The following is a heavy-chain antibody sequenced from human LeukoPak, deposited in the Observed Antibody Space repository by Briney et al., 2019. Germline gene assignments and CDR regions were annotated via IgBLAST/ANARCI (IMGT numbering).Heavy chain of an antibody. CDR1: GGSFSVYY. D-gene: IGHD2-2*01. J-gene: IGHJ5*02. CDR2: INHSGST. Sequence: SETLSLTCAVYGGSFSVYYWSWIRQPPGKGLEWIGEINHSGSTNYNPSLKSRVTISVDTSKNQFSLKLTSVTAADTAVYYCARGQVVPAVGTFDPWGQGTLVTVSS. CDR3: ARGQVVPAVGTFDP. V-gene: IGHV4-34*01.